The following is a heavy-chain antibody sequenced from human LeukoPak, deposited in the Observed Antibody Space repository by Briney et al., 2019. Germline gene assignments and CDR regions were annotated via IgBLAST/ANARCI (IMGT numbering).Heavy chain of an antibody. D-gene: IGHD3-16*02. CDR2: FDPEDGET. Sequence: ASVKVSCKVSGYTLTELSMHWVRQAPGKGLEWMGGFDPEDGETIYAQKFQGRVTMTEDTSTDTAYTELSSLRSEDTAVYYCATQYYDYVWGSYRYTGFGYWGQGTLVTVSS. V-gene: IGHV1-24*01. CDR3: ATQYYDYVWGSYRYTGFGY. CDR1: GYTLTELS. J-gene: IGHJ4*02.